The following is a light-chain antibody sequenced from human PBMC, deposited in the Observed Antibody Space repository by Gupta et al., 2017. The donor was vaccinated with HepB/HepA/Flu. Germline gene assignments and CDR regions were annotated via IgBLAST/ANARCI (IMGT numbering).Light chain of an antibody. CDR2: DVS. J-gene: IGLJ3*02. CDR1: SSDVGGYKY. Sequence: QSALTQPPSVSGSPGQSVTISCTGTSSDVGGYKYVSWYHQHPGKAPNRMLFDVSKRPPGVPDRFSGSKSGNTASLTISGLQAEDDGDYYCCSYAGGNTLVFGGGTKVTVL. CDR3: CSYAGGNTLV. V-gene: IGLV2-11*01.